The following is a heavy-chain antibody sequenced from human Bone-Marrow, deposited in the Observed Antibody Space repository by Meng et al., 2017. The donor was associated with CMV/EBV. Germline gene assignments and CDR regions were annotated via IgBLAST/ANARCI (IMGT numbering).Heavy chain of an antibody. CDR2: IRYDGSNK. CDR3: AKDQTYYDFWSGYSPFDP. V-gene: IGHV3-30*02. D-gene: IGHD3-3*01. CDR1: FTFSSDG. J-gene: IGHJ5*02. Sequence: FTFSSDGMHWVRQAPGKGLEWVAFIRYDGSNKYYADSVKGRFTISRDNSKNTLYLQMNSLRAEDTAVYYCAKDQTYYDFWSGYSPFDPWGQGTLVTVSS.